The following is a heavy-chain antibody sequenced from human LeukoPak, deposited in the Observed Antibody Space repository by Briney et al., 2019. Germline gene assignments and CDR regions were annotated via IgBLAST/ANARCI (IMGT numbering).Heavy chain of an antibody. J-gene: IGHJ4*02. V-gene: IGHV3-23*01. CDR3: ATSGSGWYRFDY. D-gene: IGHD6-19*01. Sequence: GGSLRLSGAASGFTFSSYAMSWVRQAPGKGLEWVSAISGSGATTYYADSVRGRFSISRDISKNTLYLQMNSLRVEDTAVYYCATSGSGWYRFDYWGQGTLVSVSS. CDR1: GFTFSSYA. CDR2: ISGSGATT.